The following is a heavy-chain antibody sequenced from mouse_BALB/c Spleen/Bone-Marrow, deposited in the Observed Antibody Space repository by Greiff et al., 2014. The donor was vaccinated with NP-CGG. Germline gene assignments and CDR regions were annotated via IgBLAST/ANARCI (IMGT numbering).Heavy chain of an antibody. V-gene: IGHV14-4*02. CDR1: GFNIKDYS. Sequence: VQLQQSGAELVRSGASVKLSCTASGFNIKDYSMPWVQQGPEQGLEWIGWIDPENGDTEYAPKFQGKSTMTADTSSNTAYLQLSSLTSEDTAVYYCNARGDYDFDYFDYWGQGTTLTVSS. CDR2: IDPENGDT. D-gene: IGHD2-4*01. J-gene: IGHJ2*01. CDR3: NARGDYDFDYFDY.